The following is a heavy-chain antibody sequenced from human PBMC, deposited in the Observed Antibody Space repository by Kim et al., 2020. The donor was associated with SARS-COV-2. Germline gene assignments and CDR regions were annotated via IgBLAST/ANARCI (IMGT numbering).Heavy chain of an antibody. CDR2: IWYDGSNK. D-gene: IGHD3-10*01. J-gene: IGHJ4*02. V-gene: IGHV3-33*01. CDR3: ARASGGGSGSFFDY. CDR1: GFTFSTYG. Sequence: GGSLRLSCAASGFTFSTYGMHWVRQAPGKGLQWVAVIWYDGSNKYYADSVKGRFTISRDNSKNTLYLQVNSLRAEDTAVYYCARASGGGSGSFFDYWGQGTLVTVSS.